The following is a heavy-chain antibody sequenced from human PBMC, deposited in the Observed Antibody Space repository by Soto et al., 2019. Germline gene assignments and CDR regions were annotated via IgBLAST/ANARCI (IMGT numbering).Heavy chain of an antibody. CDR1: GGTFSSYT. J-gene: IGHJ4*02. CDR3: ARTKRMDSGYPIYYFDY. Sequence: ASVKVSCQASGGTFSSYTISWVRQAPGQGLEWMGRIIPILGIANYAQKFQGRVTITADKSTSTAYMELSSPRSEDTAVYYCARTKRMDSGYPIYYFDYWGQGTLVTVSS. V-gene: IGHV1-69*02. D-gene: IGHD5-12*01. CDR2: IIPILGIA.